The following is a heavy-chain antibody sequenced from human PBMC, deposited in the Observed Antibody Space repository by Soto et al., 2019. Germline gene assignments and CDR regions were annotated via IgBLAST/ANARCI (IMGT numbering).Heavy chain of an antibody. D-gene: IGHD3-22*01. CDR3: ASPIYDSSGNEYFQH. J-gene: IGHJ1*01. V-gene: IGHV1-3*01. Sequence: QVQLVQSGAEVKKPGASVKVSCKASGYTFTSYAMHWVRQAPGQRHEWIGWINGGNGNTKDSQKFQGRVTITRDKSASTAYMELSSLRAEDTAVYDCASPIYDSSGNEYFQHWGQGTLVTVSS. CDR2: INGGNGNT. CDR1: GYTFTSYA.